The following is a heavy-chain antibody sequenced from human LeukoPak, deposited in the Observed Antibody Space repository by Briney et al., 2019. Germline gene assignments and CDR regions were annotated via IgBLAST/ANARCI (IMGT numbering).Heavy chain of an antibody. V-gene: IGHV4-4*07. D-gene: IGHD3-10*01. CDR1: GGSISSYY. CDR2: IYTSGST. CDR3: ARHRKGYGSGSSYFDY. Sequence: SETLSLTCTVSGGSISSYYWSWIRQPAGKGLEWIGRIYTSGSTNYNPSLKSRVTMSVDRSKNQFSLKLSSVTAADTAVYYCARHRKGYGSGSSYFDYWGQGTMVTVSS. J-gene: IGHJ4*02.